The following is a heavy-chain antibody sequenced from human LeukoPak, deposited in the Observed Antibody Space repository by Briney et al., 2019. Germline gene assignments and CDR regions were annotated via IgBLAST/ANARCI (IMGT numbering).Heavy chain of an antibody. V-gene: IGHV4-34*01. CDR2: INHSGST. D-gene: IGHD3-10*01. CDR3: ARGLGFLYTMADY. J-gene: IGHJ4*02. Sequence: SETLSLTCAVYGGSFSGYYWSWIRQPPGKGLEWIGEINHSGSTNYNPSLKSRVTISVDTSKNQFSLKLSSVTAADTAVYYCARGLGFLYTMADYWGQGTLVTVSS. CDR1: GGSFSGYY.